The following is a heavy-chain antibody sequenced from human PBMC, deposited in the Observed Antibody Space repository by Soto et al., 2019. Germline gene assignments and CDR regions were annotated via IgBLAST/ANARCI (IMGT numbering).Heavy chain of an antibody. CDR1: GYTFTAYY. D-gene: IGHD3-16*01. CDR2: INPDTGGA. J-gene: IGHJ4*02. CDR3: ARDPIGGGAPYYFDY. V-gene: IGHV1-2*02. Sequence: GASVKVSCKAYGYTFTAYYLYWVRQTPGLGLEWLGGINPDTGGADIAPKFQGKITMTRDTSINTAYMQLPRLTSDDTAVYYCARDPIGGGAPYYFDYWGQGTLVTVSS.